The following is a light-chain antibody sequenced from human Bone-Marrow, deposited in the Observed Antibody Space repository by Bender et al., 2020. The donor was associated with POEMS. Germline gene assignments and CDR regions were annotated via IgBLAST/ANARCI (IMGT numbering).Light chain of an antibody. J-gene: IGLJ3*02. CDR3: SAWDDSLSGWV. CDR1: SSNIGNHG. V-gene: IGLV1-47*01. CDR2: TND. Sequence: QSVVTQPPSLSEAPRQRVTISCSGSSSNIGNHGVNWYQQLPGAAPKLLIYTNDQRPSGVPDRFSASRSGTSASLAIAGLRSEDEALYYCSAWDDSLSGWVFGGGTKLTVL.